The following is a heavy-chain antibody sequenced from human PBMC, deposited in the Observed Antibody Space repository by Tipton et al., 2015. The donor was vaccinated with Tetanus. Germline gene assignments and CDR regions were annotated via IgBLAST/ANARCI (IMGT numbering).Heavy chain of an antibody. Sequence: GLVKPSETLSLTCTVSGGSISSSSYYWGWIRQPPGKGLEWIGSIYYSGSTYYNPSLKSRVTISVDTSKNQFSLKPSSVTAADTAVYYCASTIESAAANWYFDLWGRGTLVTVSS. CDR1: GGSISSSSYY. D-gene: IGHD2-2*01. CDR3: ASTIESAAANWYFDL. CDR2: IYYSGST. V-gene: IGHV4-39*01. J-gene: IGHJ2*01.